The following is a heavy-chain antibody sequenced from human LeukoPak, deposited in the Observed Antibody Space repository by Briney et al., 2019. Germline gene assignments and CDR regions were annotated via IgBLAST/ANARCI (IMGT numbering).Heavy chain of an antibody. CDR3: ARDPTPTQLWFRGTFDY. J-gene: IGHJ4*02. CDR2: ISTSGLST. Sequence: GGSLRLSCAASGFAFGDYSMNWVRQAPGKGLEWVSYISTSGLSTYYADSVKGRFTISRDNAKNSLYLQTNGLRAEDTAVYYCARDPTPTQLWFRGTFDYWGPGALVTVSS. D-gene: IGHD5-18*01. V-gene: IGHV3-48*01. CDR1: GFAFGDYS.